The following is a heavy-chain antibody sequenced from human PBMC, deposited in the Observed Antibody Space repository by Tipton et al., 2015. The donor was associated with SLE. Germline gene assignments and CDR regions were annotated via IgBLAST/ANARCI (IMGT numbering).Heavy chain of an antibody. CDR1: GGSISSHY. CDR2: IYYSGST. Sequence: TLSLTCTVSGGSISSHYWSWIRQPPGEGLEWIGYIYYSGSTNYNPSLKSRVTISVDTSKNQFSLKLSSVTAADTAVYYCARGVQWGPAFDLWGRGTLVTVSS. D-gene: IGHD1-26*01. J-gene: IGHJ2*01. CDR3: ARGVQWGPAFDL. V-gene: IGHV4-59*11.